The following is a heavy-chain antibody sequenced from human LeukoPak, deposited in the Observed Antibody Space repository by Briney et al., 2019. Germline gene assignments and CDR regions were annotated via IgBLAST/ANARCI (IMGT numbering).Heavy chain of an antibody. CDR2: IYYSGST. D-gene: IGHD6-13*01. Sequence: PSQTLSLTCTVSGGSISSGGYHWSWIRQHPGKGLEWIGYIYYSGSTYYNPSLKSRVTISVDTSKNQFSLKLSSVTAADTAVYYCARAAAAGTDYWGQGTLVTVSS. J-gene: IGHJ4*02. V-gene: IGHV4-31*03. CDR3: ARAAAAGTDY. CDR1: GGSISSGGYH.